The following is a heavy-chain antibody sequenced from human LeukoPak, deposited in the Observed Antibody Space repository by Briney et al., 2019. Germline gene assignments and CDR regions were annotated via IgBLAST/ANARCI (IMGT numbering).Heavy chain of an antibody. Sequence: VASVKVSCKASGYTFTGYYMHWVRQAPGQGLEWMGWINPNSGGTNYAQKFQGRVTMTRDMSTSTVYMELSSLRSEDTAVYYCARDGEMATILGLGAVYYYYYMDVWGKGTTVTVSS. CDR3: ARDGEMATILGLGAVYYYYYMDV. CDR2: INPNSGGT. D-gene: IGHD5-24*01. J-gene: IGHJ6*03. CDR1: GYTFTGYY. V-gene: IGHV1-2*02.